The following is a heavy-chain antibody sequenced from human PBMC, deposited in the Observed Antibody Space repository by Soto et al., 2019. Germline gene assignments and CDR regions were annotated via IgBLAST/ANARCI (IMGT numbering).Heavy chain of an antibody. J-gene: IGHJ4*02. CDR3: ARGQRRGGSSGWSR. Sequence: AETLSRTWAVHGESFSGYGRPCSRYYWSWIRQTPGKGLEWIGEINQRGGTNYKPSLKSRVTISVDTSKNQFSLNLNAVTAADTAVYYCARGQRRGGSSGWSRWGQGTLVSVS. V-gene: IGHV4-34*01. CDR1: GESFSGYGRPCSRYY. D-gene: IGHD6-19*01. CDR2: INQRGGT.